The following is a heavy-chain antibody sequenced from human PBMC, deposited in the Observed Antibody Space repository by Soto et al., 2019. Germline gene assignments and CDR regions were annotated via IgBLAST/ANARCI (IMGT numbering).Heavy chain of an antibody. CDR2: IYYSGST. V-gene: IGHV4-31*03. J-gene: IGHJ4*02. D-gene: IGHD3-22*01. CDR3: ASGRLLGGVFDY. Sequence: QVQLQESGPGLVKPSQTLSLTCTVSGGSISSGGYYWSWIRQHPGKGLEWIGYIYYSGSTYYNPSLKRRVTISVDTSKNLFSLKLSSVTAAATAVYYCASGRLLGGVFDYWGQGTLVTVSS. CDR1: GGSISSGGYY.